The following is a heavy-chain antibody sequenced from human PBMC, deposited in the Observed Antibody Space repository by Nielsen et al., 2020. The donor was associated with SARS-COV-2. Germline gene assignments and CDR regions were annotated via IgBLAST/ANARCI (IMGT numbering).Heavy chain of an antibody. V-gene: IGHV1-18*04. Sequence: ASVKVSCKASGYTFTNYGISWVRQAPGQGMEWLGWISGHNGYTYYAQKVQDRLTLTADSSTSKAFLELTSLTSNDTSVYYCSRYSTGWFSCLYWFDPWVQGTLVTVPT. J-gene: IGHJ5*02. CDR2: ISGHNGYT. CDR3: SRYSTGWFSCLYWFDP. D-gene: IGHD2-2*01. CDR1: GYTFTNYG.